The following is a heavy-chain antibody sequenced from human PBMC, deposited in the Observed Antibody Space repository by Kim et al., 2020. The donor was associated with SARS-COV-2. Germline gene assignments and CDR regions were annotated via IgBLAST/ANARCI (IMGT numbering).Heavy chain of an antibody. Sequence: SVKVSCKASGGTFSSYAISWVRQAPGQGLEWMGGIIPIFGTANYAQKFQGRVTITADESTGTAYMELSSLRSEDTAVYYCARDPPEPYYYGSGSPRQGWFDPWGQGTLVTVSS. V-gene: IGHV1-69*13. J-gene: IGHJ5*02. CDR1: GGTFSSYA. CDR3: ARDPPEPYYYGSGSPRQGWFDP. D-gene: IGHD3-10*01. CDR2: IIPIFGTA.